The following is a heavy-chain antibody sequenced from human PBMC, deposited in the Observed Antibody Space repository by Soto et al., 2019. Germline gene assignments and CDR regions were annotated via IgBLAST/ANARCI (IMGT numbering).Heavy chain of an antibody. CDR1: GFTFSDYA. V-gene: IGHV3-30*18. J-gene: IGHJ4*02. CDR3: AKGGRQWLVTSDFNY. D-gene: IGHD6-19*01. CDR2: VSHVGRNT. Sequence: VQLVESGGGVVKPGGSLRLSCAPSGFTFSDYAMHWVRQPPGKGLEWVAVVSHVGRNTHYADSVKGRFTISRDSSKNTVSLEMTSLRAEDTAVYYCAKGGRQWLVTSDFNYWGQGALVTVSS.